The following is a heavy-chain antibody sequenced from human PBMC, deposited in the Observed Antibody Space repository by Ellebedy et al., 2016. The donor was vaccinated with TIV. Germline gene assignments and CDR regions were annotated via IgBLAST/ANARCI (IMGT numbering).Heavy chain of an antibody. J-gene: IGHJ5*02. D-gene: IGHD2-21*02. CDR1: GFTFSASA. CDR2: ISGSAGAT. Sequence: PGGSLRLSCTASGFTFSASAMSWVRQAPGKGLEWVSGISGSAGATYHADSVKGRFTISRDNSKNTLYLQMNSLRADDTALYYCAKNSLETLVTPWGQGTLVTVSS. V-gene: IGHV3-23*01. CDR3: AKNSLETLVTP.